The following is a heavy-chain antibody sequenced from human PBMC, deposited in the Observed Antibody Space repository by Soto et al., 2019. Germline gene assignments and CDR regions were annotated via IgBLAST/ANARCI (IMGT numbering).Heavy chain of an antibody. CDR3: ARGQMYCSGGSCYQPLDY. J-gene: IGHJ4*02. D-gene: IGHD2-15*01. V-gene: IGHV1-69*05. CDR2: IIPIFGTA. Sequence: ASVKVSCKASGGTFSSYAISWVRQAPGQGLEWMGGIIPIFGTANYAQKFQGRVTMTRDTSTSTVYMELSSLRSEDTAVYYCARGQMYCSGGSCYQPLDYWGQGTLVTVSS. CDR1: GGTFSSYA.